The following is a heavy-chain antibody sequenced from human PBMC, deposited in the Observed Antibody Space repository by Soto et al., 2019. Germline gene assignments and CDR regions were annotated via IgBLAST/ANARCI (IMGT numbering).Heavy chain of an antibody. D-gene: IGHD2-2*01. J-gene: IGHJ6*02. CDR3: ARDSGRSDVVPAAISAMDV. V-gene: IGHV1-46*01. Sequence: ASVKVSCKASGYTFTSYYMHWVRQAPGQGLEWMGIINPSGGSTSYAQKFQGRVTMTRNTSTNTVYMELSSLRSEDTAVYYCARDSGRSDVVPAAISAMDVWGQGTTVTVS. CDR2: INPSGGST. CDR1: GYTFTSYY.